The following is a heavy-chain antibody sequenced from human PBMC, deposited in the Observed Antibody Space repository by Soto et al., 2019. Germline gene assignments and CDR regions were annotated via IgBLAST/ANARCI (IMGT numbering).Heavy chain of an antibody. CDR1: GGTLSGYY. CDR2: IYSSGST. Sequence: SETLSLTCTVTGGTLSGYYWTWIRQSAGGGLEWIGRIYSSGSTNYNPSLKSRVTISLDTSMSHFSLRLRSVSAADTAVYYCARGQRFSDWFDPWGQGTLVT. V-gene: IGHV4-4*07. J-gene: IGHJ5*02. CDR3: ARGQRFSDWFDP. D-gene: IGHD3-3*01.